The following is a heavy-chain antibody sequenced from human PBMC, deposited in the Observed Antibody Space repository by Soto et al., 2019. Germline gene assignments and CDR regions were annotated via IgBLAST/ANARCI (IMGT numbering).Heavy chain of an antibody. CDR1: GGCFSVYY. Sequence: PSETLSLTCAVYGGCFSVYYWSWIRQPPGKGLEWIGEINHSGSTNYNPSLKSRVTISVDTSKNQFSLKLSSVTAADTAVYYCARGYDILTGYYYFDYWGQGTLVTVSS. CDR3: ARGYDILTGYYYFDY. V-gene: IGHV4-34*01. J-gene: IGHJ4*02. D-gene: IGHD3-9*01. CDR2: INHSGST.